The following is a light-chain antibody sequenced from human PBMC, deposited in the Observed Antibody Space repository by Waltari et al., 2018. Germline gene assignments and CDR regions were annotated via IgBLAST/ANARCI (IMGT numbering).Light chain of an antibody. CDR2: AAS. V-gene: IGKV1-12*01. Sequence: DIQMNQSPSSVSASVGARVPITCRASQPISTWLAWYQQKPGTAPKLLIYAASNLQSGVPSRFSGSGSGTYFTLTIRSLQPEDFATYYCHQANSFPVTFGGGTKVEIK. CDR1: QPISTW. J-gene: IGKJ4*01. CDR3: HQANSFPVT.